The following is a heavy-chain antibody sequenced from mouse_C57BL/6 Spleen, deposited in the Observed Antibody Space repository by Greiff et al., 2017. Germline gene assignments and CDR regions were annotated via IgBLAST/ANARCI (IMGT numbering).Heavy chain of an antibody. D-gene: IGHD3-2*02. CDR3: ARNEGDSSGYVDWFAY. CDR1: GFSLTSYA. J-gene: IGHJ3*01. Sequence: VQLVESGPGLVAPSQSLSITCTVSGFSLTSYAISWVRQPPGKGLEWLGVIWTGGGTNYNSALKSRLSISKDNSKSQVFLKMNSLQTDDTARYYCARNEGDSSGYVDWFAYWGQGTLVTVSA. V-gene: IGHV2-9-1*01. CDR2: IWTGGGT.